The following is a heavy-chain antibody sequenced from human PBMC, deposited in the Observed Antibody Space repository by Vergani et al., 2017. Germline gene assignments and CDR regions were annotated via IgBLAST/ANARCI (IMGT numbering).Heavy chain of an antibody. CDR3: ARTMTTVTNWFDP. Sequence: QVQLQESGPGLVKPSQTLSLTCTVSGGSISSYYWSWIRQPPGKGLEWIGYIYYSGSTNYNPSLKSRVTISVDTSKNQFSLKLSSVTAADTAMYYCARTMTTVTNWFDPWGQGTLVTVSS. D-gene: IGHD4-17*01. J-gene: IGHJ5*02. CDR2: IYYSGST. V-gene: IGHV4-59*01. CDR1: GGSISSYY.